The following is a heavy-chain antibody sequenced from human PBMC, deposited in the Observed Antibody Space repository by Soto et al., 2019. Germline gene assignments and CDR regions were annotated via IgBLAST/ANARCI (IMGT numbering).Heavy chain of an antibody. J-gene: IGHJ4*02. Sequence: QVQLVESGGGVVQPGRSLRLSCAASGFTFSSYVMHWVRQAPGKGLEWVAVIWYDGSNKYYADSVKGLFTISRDNSKHTMYLQMNRLRAEDTAVYYFARDPPLRYGDYYFEYWGQGTLVTVSS. V-gene: IGHV3-33*01. D-gene: IGHD4-17*01. CDR1: GFTFSSYV. CDR2: IWYDGSNK. CDR3: ARDPPLRYGDYYFEY.